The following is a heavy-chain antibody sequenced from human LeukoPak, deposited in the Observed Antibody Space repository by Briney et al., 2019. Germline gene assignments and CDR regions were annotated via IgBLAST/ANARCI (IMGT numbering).Heavy chain of an antibody. J-gene: IGHJ4*02. V-gene: IGHV3-23*01. CDR3: AKRGTGHNQLDY. Sequence: GGSLRLSCAASGFTFSSYGMSWVRQAPGKGLEWVSGISGSGGSTYYADSVKGRFTISRDNSKNTLYLQMSSLRAEDTAVYYCAKRGTGHNQLDYWGQGTLVTVSS. CDR1: GFTFSSYG. D-gene: IGHD3/OR15-3a*01. CDR2: ISGSGGST.